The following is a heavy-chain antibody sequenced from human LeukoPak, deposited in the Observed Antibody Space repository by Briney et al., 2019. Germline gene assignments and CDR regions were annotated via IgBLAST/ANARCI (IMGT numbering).Heavy chain of an antibody. CDR1: GYTLTELS. V-gene: IGHV1-24*01. D-gene: IGHD3-3*01. CDR3: ARDVLRFLEWLNYYFDY. Sequence: ASVKVSCKVSGYTLTELSMHWVRQAPGKGLEWLGGFDPEDGETIYAQKFQGRVTMTEDTSTDTAYMELSSLRSEDTAVYYCARDVLRFLEWLNYYFDYWGQGTLVTVSS. CDR2: FDPEDGET. J-gene: IGHJ4*02.